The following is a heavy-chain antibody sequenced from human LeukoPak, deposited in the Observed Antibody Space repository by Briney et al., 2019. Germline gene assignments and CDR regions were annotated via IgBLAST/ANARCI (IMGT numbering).Heavy chain of an antibody. V-gene: IGHV3-33*08. CDR3: AREYRNYYDFWSGYYYWFDP. D-gene: IGHD3-3*01. J-gene: IGHJ5*02. CDR2: IWYDGSNK. CDR1: GFTFSSYI. Sequence: PGGSLRLSCAASGFTFSSYIMNWVRQAPGKGLEWVAVIWYDGSNKYYADSVKGRFTISRDNSKNTLYLQMNSLRAEDTAVYYCAREYRNYYDFWSGYYYWFDPWGQGTLVTVSS.